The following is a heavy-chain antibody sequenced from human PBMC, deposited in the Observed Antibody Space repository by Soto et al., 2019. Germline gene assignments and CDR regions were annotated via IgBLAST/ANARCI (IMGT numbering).Heavy chain of an antibody. CDR2: IIPKYGAA. J-gene: IGHJ2*01. V-gene: IGHV1-69*01. D-gene: IGHD3-22*01. CDR1: GGTFSGSA. Sequence: QVQLVQSGAEVKKPGSSVKVSCKASGGTFSGSAIGWVRQAPGQGLEWVGGIIPKYGAAQYAQNFQGRATITADDSTGTASLELTSLMSEDTAVYYCARDPYNYDLNGNLANYFDLWGRGTLVTVSS. CDR3: ARDPYNYDLNGNLANYFDL.